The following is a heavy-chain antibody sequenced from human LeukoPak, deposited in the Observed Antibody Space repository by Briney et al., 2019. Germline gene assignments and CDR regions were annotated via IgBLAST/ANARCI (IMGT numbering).Heavy chain of an antibody. J-gene: IGHJ2*01. CDR2: IYYSGST. D-gene: IGHD6-13*01. CDR3: ARCPRVAAAGILYFDL. V-gene: IGHV4-59*01. CDR1: GGSISSYY. Sequence: SETLSLTCTVSGGSISSYYWSWIRQPPGKGLEWIGYIYYSGSTNYNPSLKSRVTISVDTSKNQFSLKLSSVTAADTAVYYCARCPRVAAAGILYFDLWGRGTLVTVSS.